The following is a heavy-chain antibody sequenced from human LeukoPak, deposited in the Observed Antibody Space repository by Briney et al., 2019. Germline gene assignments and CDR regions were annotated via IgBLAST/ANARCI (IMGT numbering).Heavy chain of an antibody. D-gene: IGHD3-9*01. CDR3: ATVTELRYFDWLLSRYYGMDV. CDR1: GYTLTELS. V-gene: IGHV1-24*01. Sequence: ASVKVSCKASGYTLTELSMHWVRQAPGNGLEWMGGFDPEDGETIYAEKFQGRVTMTEDTSTDTAYMELSSLRSEDTAVYYCATVTELRYFDWLLSRYYGMDVWGQGTTVTVSS. CDR2: FDPEDGET. J-gene: IGHJ6*02.